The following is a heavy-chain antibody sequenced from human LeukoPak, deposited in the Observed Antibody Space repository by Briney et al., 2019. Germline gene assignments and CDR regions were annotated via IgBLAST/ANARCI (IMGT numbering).Heavy chain of an antibody. D-gene: IGHD3-22*01. CDR2: IYYSGST. V-gene: IGHV4-59*01. CDR1: GGSISNYY. CDR3: ARGLSEYYYDSSGYRGAFDY. J-gene: IGHJ4*02. Sequence: SETLSLTCTVSGGSISNYYWSWIRQPPGKGLEWIGYIYYSGSTNYNPSLKSRVTISVDTSKNQFSLKLSSVTAADTAVYYCARGLSEYYYDSSGYRGAFDYWGQGTLVTVSS.